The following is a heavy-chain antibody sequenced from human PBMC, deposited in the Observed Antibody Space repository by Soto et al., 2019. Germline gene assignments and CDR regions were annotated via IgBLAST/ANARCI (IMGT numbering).Heavy chain of an antibody. CDR3: ARSLTGSITIFGVASYYFDY. V-gene: IGHV1-46*01. D-gene: IGHD3-3*01. Sequence: ASVNVSCKSSGYTFTSYYIHWVRQAPGQGLECMGIINPSGGSTSYAQKFQGRVTMTRDTSTSTVYMELSSLRSEDTAVYYCARSLTGSITIFGVASYYFDYWGQGTLVTVSS. CDR2: INPSGGST. J-gene: IGHJ4*02. CDR1: GYTFTSYY.